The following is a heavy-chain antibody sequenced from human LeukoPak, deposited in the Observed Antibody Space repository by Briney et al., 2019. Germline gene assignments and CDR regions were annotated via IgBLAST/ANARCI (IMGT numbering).Heavy chain of an antibody. J-gene: IGHJ4*02. V-gene: IGHV3-9*01. Sequence: PGGSLRLSCAASGFTFDDYAMHWVRQAPGKGLEWVSGISWNSGSIGYADSVKGRFTISRDNVKNPLYLQMNSLRAEDTALYYCAKASIVVVITGSDYFDYWGQGTLVTVSS. CDR1: GFTFDDYA. CDR3: AKASIVVVITGSDYFDY. D-gene: IGHD3-22*01. CDR2: ISWNSGSI.